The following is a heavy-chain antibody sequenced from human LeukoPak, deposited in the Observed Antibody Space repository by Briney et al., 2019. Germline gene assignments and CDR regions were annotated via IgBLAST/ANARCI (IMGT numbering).Heavy chain of an antibody. CDR2: IYHGGGT. V-gene: IGHV4-30-4*01. CDR1: GGSISDGNSY. Sequence: KPSETLSLTCTVSGGSISDGNSYWTWIRQPPGKGLEWIGYIYHGGGTYYNPSLRSRATISVDTSTTQFSLNLYSVTAADTAVYYCARAGAGVEVDSYYYMDVWGKGTTVTVSS. CDR3: ARAGAGVEVDSYYYMDV. D-gene: IGHD1-26*01. J-gene: IGHJ6*03.